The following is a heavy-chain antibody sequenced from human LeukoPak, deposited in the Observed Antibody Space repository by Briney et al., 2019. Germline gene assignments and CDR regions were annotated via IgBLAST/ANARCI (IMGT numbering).Heavy chain of an antibody. Sequence: SETLSLTCTVSGGSISSYYWSWIRQPPGKGLEWIGYIYYSGSTNYNPSLKSRVTISVDTSKNQFSLKLSSVTAADTAVYYCARDTRVSSSWPPLAVWGQGTTVTVSS. CDR3: ARDTRVSSSWPPLAV. J-gene: IGHJ6*02. CDR2: IYYSGST. D-gene: IGHD6-13*01. CDR1: GGSISSYY. V-gene: IGHV4-59*01.